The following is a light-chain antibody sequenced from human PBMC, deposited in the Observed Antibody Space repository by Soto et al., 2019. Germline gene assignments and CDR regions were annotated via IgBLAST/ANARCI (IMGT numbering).Light chain of an antibody. V-gene: IGKV1-33*01. CDR3: QQYDNLPPSWT. CDR2: DAT. CDR1: QDISNY. J-gene: IGKJ1*01. Sequence: DIPMPQSPSSLSASVGDRVTITSQASQDISNYLNWYQQKPGKAPKLLIYDATHLETGVPSRWSGSGFGTDFTFTISILQPEDIARYYCQQYDNLPPSWTFGQGTNVKSK.